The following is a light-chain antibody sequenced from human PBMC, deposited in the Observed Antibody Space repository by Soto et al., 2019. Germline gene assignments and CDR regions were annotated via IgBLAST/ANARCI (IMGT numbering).Light chain of an antibody. V-gene: IGLV2-11*01. CDR1: SSNVGGYNN. Sequence: QSALTQPRSVSGSPGQSVTISCTGTSSNVGGYNNVSWYQQHPGIAPQLIIYDVTKRPSGVPDRFSGSKSGNTASLTISGLQAEDEADYYCCSYAGSYSWVFGGGTKLTVL. CDR3: CSYAGSYSWV. J-gene: IGLJ3*02. CDR2: DVT.